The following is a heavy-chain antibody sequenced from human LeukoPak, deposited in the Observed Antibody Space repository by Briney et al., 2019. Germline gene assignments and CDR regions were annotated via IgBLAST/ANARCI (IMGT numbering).Heavy chain of an antibody. J-gene: IGHJ3*02. Sequence: GESLKISCKGSGYRFTSYWIGWVRQMPGKGLEWMGIIYPGDSDTIYSPSFQGQVTISADKPTSTANLQWSSLKASDTAMYYCARSGGNYYSIWGQGTMVTVSS. D-gene: IGHD1-26*01. CDR1: GYRFTSYW. CDR2: IYPGDSDT. V-gene: IGHV5-51*04. CDR3: ARSGGNYYSI.